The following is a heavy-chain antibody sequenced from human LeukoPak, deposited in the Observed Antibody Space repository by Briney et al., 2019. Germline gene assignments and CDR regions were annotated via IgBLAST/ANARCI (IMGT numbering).Heavy chain of an antibody. D-gene: IGHD3-16*01. CDR2: INHSGST. CDR1: GGSFSGYY. J-gene: IGHJ4*02. V-gene: IGHV4-34*01. CDR3: ARQGGRAWFRL. Sequence: PSETLSLTCAVYGGSFSGYYWSWIRQPPGKGLEWIGEINHSGSTNYNPSLKSRVTISVDTSKNQFSLKLSSVTAADTAVYYCARQGGRAWFRLWGQGTLVTVSS.